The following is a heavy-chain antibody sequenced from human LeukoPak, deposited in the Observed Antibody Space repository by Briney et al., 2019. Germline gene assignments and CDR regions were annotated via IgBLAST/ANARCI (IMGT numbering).Heavy chain of an antibody. CDR3: AREGRAVAGTGGFDYYYGMDV. V-gene: IGHV1-8*01. Sequence: ASVKVSCKASGYTFTSYDINWVRQATRQGLEWMGWMNPNSGNTGYAQKFQGRVTMTRDTSTSTVYMELSSLRSEDTAVYYCAREGRAVAGTGGFDYYYGMDVWGQGTTVTVSS. CDR2: MNPNSGNT. J-gene: IGHJ6*02. CDR1: GYTFTSYD. D-gene: IGHD6-19*01.